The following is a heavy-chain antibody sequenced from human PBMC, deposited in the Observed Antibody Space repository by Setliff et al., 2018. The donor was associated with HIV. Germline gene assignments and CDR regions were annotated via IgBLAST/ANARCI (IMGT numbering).Heavy chain of an antibody. J-gene: IGHJ6*03. CDR1: GGSFSEYY. D-gene: IGHD5-12*01. CDR2: INHSVST. CDR3: ARGATLLPGYSDRWEYFYMDV. V-gene: IGHV4-34*01. Sequence: SETLSLTCAVYGGSFSEYYWSWIRQSPGKGLEWIGEINHSVSTHYNPLLKSRATISVDTSKNQFSLRLNSVTAADTAVYYCARGATLLPGYSDRWEYFYMDVWGKGTTVTVSS.